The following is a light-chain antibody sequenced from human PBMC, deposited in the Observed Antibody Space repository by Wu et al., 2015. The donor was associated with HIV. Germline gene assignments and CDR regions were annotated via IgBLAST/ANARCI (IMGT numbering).Light chain of an antibody. V-gene: IGKV3-20*01. Sequence: EIVLTQSPGTLSLSPGERATLSCRAGQSVNTNYLAWYQQRPGQTPRLLIYGVTTRATGIPDRFSGSGSGTDFTLTISRLEPEDFAVYYCQHYGSSPHSFGQGTKLEIK. CDR2: GVT. J-gene: IGKJ2*03. CDR3: QHYGSSPHS. CDR1: QSVNTNY.